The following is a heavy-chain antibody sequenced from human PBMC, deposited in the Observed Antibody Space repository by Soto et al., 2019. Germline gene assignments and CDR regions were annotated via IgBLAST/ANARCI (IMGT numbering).Heavy chain of an antibody. Sequence: SETLSLTCTVSGTSISSYYLSWIRQPPGKGLEWIGYIYYIGSTNYNPSLKSRVTISVDTSKNQFSLKLSSVTAADTAVYYCAGERPSYYSGPPLDAFDIWGQGTMVTVPS. CDR1: GTSISSYY. J-gene: IGHJ3*02. D-gene: IGHD4-4*01. CDR2: IYYIGST. CDR3: AGERPSYYSGPPLDAFDI. V-gene: IGHV4-59*01.